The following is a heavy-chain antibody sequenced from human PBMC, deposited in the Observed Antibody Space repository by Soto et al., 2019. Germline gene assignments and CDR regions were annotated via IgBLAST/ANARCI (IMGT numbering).Heavy chain of an antibody. CDR1: GFTFTDYY. D-gene: IGHD2-2*02. Sequence: QVQLVESGGGLVKPGGSLRLSCTTSGFTFTDYYMSWIRQAPGKGLEWVSYISPGGSTTYYVDSVRGRFIISRDNTKKSFYMQRNSLTAEDTAVYYGRVPYYTVDVWGQGTTVIVSS. V-gene: IGHV3-11*01. CDR2: ISPGGSTT. CDR3: RVPYYTVDV. J-gene: IGHJ6*02.